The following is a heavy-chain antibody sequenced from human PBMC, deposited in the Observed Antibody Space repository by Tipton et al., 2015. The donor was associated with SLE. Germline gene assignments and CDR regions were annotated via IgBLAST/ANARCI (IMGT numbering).Heavy chain of an antibody. J-gene: IGHJ2*01. Sequence: GSLRLSCAASGFTFSSHNMNWVRQAPGKGLEWISHINSFANTIFYADSVKGRFTISRDNAKNSLYLQMNSLRDDDTAAYYCARDNGDYWYLDLWGRGTLVTVSS. CDR2: INSFANTI. D-gene: IGHD4-17*01. CDR3: ARDNGDYWYLDL. V-gene: IGHV3-48*02. CDR1: GFTFSSHN.